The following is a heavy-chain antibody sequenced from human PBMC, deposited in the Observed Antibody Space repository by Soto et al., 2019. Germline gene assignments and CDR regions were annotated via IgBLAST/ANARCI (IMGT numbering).Heavy chain of an antibody. V-gene: IGHV3-30*18. Sequence: PGGSLRLSCAASGFTFSSYGMHWVRQAPGKGLEWVAVISYDGSNKYYADSVKGRFTISRDNSKNTLYLQMNSLRAEDTAVYYCAKDRPADLFDYWGQGTLVTVSS. CDR1: GFTFSSYG. D-gene: IGHD2-2*01. CDR3: AKDRPADLFDY. J-gene: IGHJ4*02. CDR2: ISYDGSNK.